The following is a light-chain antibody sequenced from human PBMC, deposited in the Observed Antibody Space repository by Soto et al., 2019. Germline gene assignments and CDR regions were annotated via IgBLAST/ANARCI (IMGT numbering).Light chain of an antibody. CDR3: SSYTSSAPIL. J-gene: IGLJ2*01. Sequence: QSALTQPASVSGSPGQSITISCTGTSSDVGGYTYVSWYQQHPGKAPKPLIYDISRRPSGVSNRFSGSKSGSTASLTISGLQADDEADYYCSSYTSSAPILFGGGTKLTVL. CDR2: DIS. CDR1: SSDVGGYTY. V-gene: IGLV2-14*01.